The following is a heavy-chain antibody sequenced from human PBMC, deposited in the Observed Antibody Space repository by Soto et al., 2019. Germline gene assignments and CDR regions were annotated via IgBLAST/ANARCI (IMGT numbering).Heavy chain of an antibody. V-gene: IGHV4-34*01. Sequence: PSETLSLTCAVYGGSFSGYYWSWIRQPPGKGLEWIGEINHSGSTNYNPSLKSRVTISVDTSKNQFSLKLSSVTAADTAVYYCARYSGYDYYYYYYMDVWGKGTTVTVSS. CDR2: INHSGST. CDR1: GGSFSGYY. CDR3: ARYSGYDYYYYYYMDV. D-gene: IGHD5-12*01. J-gene: IGHJ6*03.